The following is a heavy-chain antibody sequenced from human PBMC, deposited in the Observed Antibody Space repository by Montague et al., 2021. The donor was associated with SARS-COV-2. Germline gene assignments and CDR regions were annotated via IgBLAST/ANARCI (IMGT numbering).Heavy chain of an antibody. CDR1: GLTFSSYS. CDR3: ATSYGSVVSYYYYGMDV. J-gene: IGHJ6*02. Sequence: SPRLSCAASGLTFSSYSMNWARQAPGKGLEWVSSISRSSSYIYYADSVKGRFTISRDNAKNSLYLQMNSLRAEDTAVYFCATSYGSVVSYYYYGMDVWGQGTTVTVSS. CDR2: ISRSSSYI. D-gene: IGHD5-18*01. V-gene: IGHV3-21*01.